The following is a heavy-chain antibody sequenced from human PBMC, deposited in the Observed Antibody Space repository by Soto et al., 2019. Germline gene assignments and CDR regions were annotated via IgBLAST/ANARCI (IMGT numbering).Heavy chain of an antibody. V-gene: IGHV1-69*01. J-gene: IGHJ6*02. CDR3: ARDKDRLQFGGNYHYILDV. D-gene: IGHD1-7*01. Sequence: QVHLEQSGAEVRKPGSSVKVSCKASGGTFSNSAISWVRQAPGQGLEWMGGIMPIFRTPDYAQKFQGRVTITADESTITAYMELSGLRSDDTAVYYCARDKDRLQFGGNYHYILDVWGQGTTVTVSS. CDR2: IMPIFRTP. CDR1: GGTFSNSA.